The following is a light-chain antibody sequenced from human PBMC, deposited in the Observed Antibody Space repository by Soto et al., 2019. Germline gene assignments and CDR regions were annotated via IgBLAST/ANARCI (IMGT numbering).Light chain of an antibody. J-gene: IGKJ4*01. CDR1: QSVNNNY. CDR2: GAS. V-gene: IGKV3-20*01. Sequence: VLPQSPGTLSLSPGERATLSCRASQSVNNNYLAWYQQKPGQSPRLLIYGASIRATAIPDRFSGSGSGTDFTLSISRLEPEDFAVYYCQQYGVSPTFGGGTKVGIK. CDR3: QQYGVSPT.